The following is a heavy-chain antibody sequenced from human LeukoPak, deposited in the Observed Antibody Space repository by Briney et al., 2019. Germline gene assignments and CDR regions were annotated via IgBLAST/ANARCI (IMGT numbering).Heavy chain of an antibody. V-gene: IGHV3-23*01. CDR3: ARGGYSGSYYGFDY. Sequence: GGSLRLSCAASGFTFSSYAMSWVRQAPGKGLEWVSAISGSGGSTYYADYVKGRFTISRDNSKNTLYLQMNSLRAEDTAVYYCARGGYSGSYYGFDYWGQGTLVTVSS. J-gene: IGHJ4*02. CDR1: GFTFSSYA. CDR2: ISGSGGST. D-gene: IGHD1-26*01.